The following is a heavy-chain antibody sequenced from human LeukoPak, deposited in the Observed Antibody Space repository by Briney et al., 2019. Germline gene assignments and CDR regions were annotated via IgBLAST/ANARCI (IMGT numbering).Heavy chain of an antibody. CDR2: INTNTGNR. J-gene: IGHJ3*02. D-gene: IGHD7-27*01. CDR1: GYTFTGYY. Sequence: SVTVSCKASGYTFTGYYMHWVGQAPGQGREWMGLINTNTGNRTYAQGFTGRFVFSLDSSVSTAYLQISSLKAEDTAVYYCARDLGSLDIWGQGTMVTVSS. V-gene: IGHV7-4-1*02. CDR3: ARDLGSLDI.